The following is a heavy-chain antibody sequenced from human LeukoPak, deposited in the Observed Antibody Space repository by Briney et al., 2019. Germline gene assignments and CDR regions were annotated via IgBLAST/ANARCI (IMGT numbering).Heavy chain of an antibody. CDR3: ARDRYTVVSWYFDL. D-gene: IGHD4-23*01. J-gene: IGHJ2*01. V-gene: IGHV4-31*03. Sequence: SETLSLTCTVSGGSISSGGYYRSWIRQHPGKGLEWIGYIYYSGSTYYNPSLKSRVTISVDTSKNQFSLKLSSVTAADTAVYYCARDRYTVVSWYFDLWGRGTPVTVSS. CDR1: GGSISSGGYY. CDR2: IYYSGST.